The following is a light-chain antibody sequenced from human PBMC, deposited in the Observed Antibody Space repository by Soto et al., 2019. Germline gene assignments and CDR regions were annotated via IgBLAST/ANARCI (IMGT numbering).Light chain of an antibody. CDR3: QQSNSAPPWT. Sequence: DIQMTQSPSSLSASVGDRVTITCRASQSISSYLNWYQQKPGKAPKLLIYAASSLQSGVPSRFSGSGSGTDFTLTINSLRPEDIATYFCQQSNSAPPWTFGQGTKVDIK. CDR1: QSISSY. J-gene: IGKJ1*01. V-gene: IGKV1-39*01. CDR2: AAS.